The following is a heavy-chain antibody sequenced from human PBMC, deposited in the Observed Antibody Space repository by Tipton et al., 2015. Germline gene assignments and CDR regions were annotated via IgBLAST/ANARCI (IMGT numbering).Heavy chain of an antibody. J-gene: IGHJ4*02. CDR3: GGVLLGY. D-gene: IGHD2/OR15-2a*01. V-gene: IGHV3-7*04. Sequence: GSLRLSCAASGFPFSSYWMSWVRQAPGKGLEWVAKINEDGSEKQYADSVKGRFTISRDNAKNSLYLQMNSLRAVDTAVYYCGGVLLGYGGQGNLVTVSS. CDR2: INEDGSEK. CDR1: GFPFSSYW.